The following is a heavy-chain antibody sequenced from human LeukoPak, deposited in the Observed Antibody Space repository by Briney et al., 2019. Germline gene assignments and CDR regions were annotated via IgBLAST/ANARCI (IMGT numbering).Heavy chain of an antibody. Sequence: GGSLRLSCAASGFTFSSYSMNWVRQAPGKGLEWVSSISSSSSYIYYADSVKGRFTISRDNAKNSLYLQMNSLRAEDTAVYYCARDLRDNDAFDIWGQGTMVTVSS. D-gene: IGHD1-1*01. J-gene: IGHJ3*02. CDR1: GFTFSSYS. CDR3: ARDLRDNDAFDI. CDR2: ISSSSSYI. V-gene: IGHV3-21*01.